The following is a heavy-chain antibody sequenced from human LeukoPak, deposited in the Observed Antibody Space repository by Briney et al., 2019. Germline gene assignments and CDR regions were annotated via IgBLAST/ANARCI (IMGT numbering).Heavy chain of an antibody. Sequence: PGGSLRLSCAASGFTFSSYAMSWVRQAPGKGLEWVSAISGSGGSTYYADSVKGRFTISRDNSKNTLYLQMNSLRAEDTAVYYCAKDGGSSSFWLSFFDYWGQGTLVTVSS. CDR1: GFTFSSYA. CDR2: ISGSGGST. V-gene: IGHV3-23*01. D-gene: IGHD6-13*01. CDR3: AKDGGSSSFWLSFFDY. J-gene: IGHJ4*02.